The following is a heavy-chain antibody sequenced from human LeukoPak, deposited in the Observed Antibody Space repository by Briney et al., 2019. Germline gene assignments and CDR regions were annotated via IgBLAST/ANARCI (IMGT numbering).Heavy chain of an antibody. CDR2: IQQDGSAK. Sequence: PGGSLRLSCAASGFSFSSYSMNWVRQAPGKGLEWVANIQQDGSAKYYMDSVKGRFTISRDNAKNSLYLQMNSLGAEDTAVYYCARSRGDYERGYFDYWGQGTLVTVSS. V-gene: IGHV3-7*01. CDR3: ARSRGDYERGYFDY. CDR1: GFSFSSYS. J-gene: IGHJ4*02. D-gene: IGHD4-17*01.